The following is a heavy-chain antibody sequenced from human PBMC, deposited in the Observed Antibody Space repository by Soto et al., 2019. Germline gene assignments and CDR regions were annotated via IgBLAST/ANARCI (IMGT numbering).Heavy chain of an antibody. Sequence: EVQLVESGGVVVQPGGSLRLSCAASGFTFDDYTMHWVRQAPGKGLEWVSLISWDGGSTYYADSVKGRFTISRDNSKNSLYLQMNSLRTEDTALYYCAKDMRSYHRGDAFDIWGQGTMVTVSS. CDR3: AKDMRSYHRGDAFDI. J-gene: IGHJ3*02. CDR2: ISWDGGST. D-gene: IGHD2-15*01. V-gene: IGHV3-43*01. CDR1: GFTFDDYT.